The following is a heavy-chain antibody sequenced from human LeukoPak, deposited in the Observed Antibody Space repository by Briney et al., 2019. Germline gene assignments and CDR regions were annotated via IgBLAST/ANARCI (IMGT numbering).Heavy chain of an antibody. D-gene: IGHD6-6*01. CDR3: ARGKIAARRGSWFDP. V-gene: IGHV1-8*03. CDR2: MSPNSGNT. CDR1: GGTFSSYA. J-gene: IGHJ5*02. Sequence: ASVKVSCKASGGTFSSYAISWVRQATGQGLEWMGWMSPNSGNTGYAQKFQGRVTITSNTSISTAYMELSSLTSEDTAVYYCARGKIAARRGSWFDPWGQGTLVTVSS.